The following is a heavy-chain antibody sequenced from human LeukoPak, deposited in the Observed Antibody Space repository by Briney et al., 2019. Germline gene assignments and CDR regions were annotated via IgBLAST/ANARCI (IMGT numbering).Heavy chain of an antibody. CDR2: ISSSGSTI. CDR1: GFTFSDYY. J-gene: IGHJ6*03. CDR3: ARETVVAATPYYYYYYMDV. D-gene: IGHD2-15*01. V-gene: IGHV3-11*04. Sequence: GGSLRLSXAASGFTFSDYYMSWIRQAPGKGLEWVSYISSSGSTIYYADSVKGRFTISRDNAKNSLYLQMNSLRAEDTAVYYCARETVVAATPYYYYYYMDVWGKGTTVTVSS.